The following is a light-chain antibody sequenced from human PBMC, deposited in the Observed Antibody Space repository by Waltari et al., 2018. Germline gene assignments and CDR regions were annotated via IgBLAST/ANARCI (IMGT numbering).Light chain of an antibody. CDR1: QSVRNY. V-gene: IGKV3-11*01. Sequence: EIVLTQSPATLSLSLGERATLSCRASQSVRNYLAWYQQKPGQAPRLLIYDVSRRATGTPARFSGRGSGTDFTLTISTLEPEDFAIYYCQQRNNWPRTFGQGTKLDMK. CDR2: DVS. CDR3: QQRNNWPRT. J-gene: IGKJ2*01.